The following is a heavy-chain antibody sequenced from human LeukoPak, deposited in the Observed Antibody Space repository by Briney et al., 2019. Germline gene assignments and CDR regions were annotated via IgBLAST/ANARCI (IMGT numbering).Heavy chain of an antibody. CDR2: INPSGGST. V-gene: IGHV1-46*01. D-gene: IGHD6-13*01. Sequence: ASVKVSCKASGYTFISYYMHWVRQAPGQGLEWMGIINPSGGSTSYAQKFQGRVTMTRDTSTNTIYMELSSLRSEDTAVYYCARVRVGSWYYFDYWGQGTLVTVSS. CDR1: GYTFISYY. J-gene: IGHJ4*02. CDR3: ARVRVGSWYYFDY.